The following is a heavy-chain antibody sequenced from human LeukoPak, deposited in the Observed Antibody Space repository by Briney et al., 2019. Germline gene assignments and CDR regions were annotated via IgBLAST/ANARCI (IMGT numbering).Heavy chain of an antibody. Sequence: GGSLRLSCAASGFTFSSYWMHWVRQAPGKGLVWVSHIKSDGSSTNYADSVKGRFTISRDNAKNTLYLQMDSLRAEDTAVYYCATTGTDYYSDYWGQGTLVTVSS. V-gene: IGHV3-74*01. CDR2: IKSDGSST. D-gene: IGHD3/OR15-3a*01. J-gene: IGHJ4*02. CDR3: ATTGTDYYSDY. CDR1: GFTFSSYW.